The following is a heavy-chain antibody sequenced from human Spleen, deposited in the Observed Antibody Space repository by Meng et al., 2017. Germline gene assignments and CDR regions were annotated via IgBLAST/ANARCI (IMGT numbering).Heavy chain of an antibody. CDR2: INHSGST. D-gene: IGHD4-11*01. J-gene: IGHJ4*02. CDR1: GGSFRDYY. V-gene: IGHV4-34*01. Sequence: QVQLQQWGVGLWKPSEPLPLTCVVSGGSFRDYYCSWIRQPPGKGLEWIGEINHSGSTNYNPSLESRATISVDTSQNNLSLKLSSVTAADSAVYYCARGPTTMAHDFDYWGQGTLVTVSS. CDR3: ARGPTTMAHDFDY.